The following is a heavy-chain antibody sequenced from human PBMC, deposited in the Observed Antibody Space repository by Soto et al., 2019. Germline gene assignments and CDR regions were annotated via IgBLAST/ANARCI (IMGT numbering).Heavy chain of an antibody. Sequence: ASVKVSCKASGYTFTSYDINWVRQATGQGLEWMGWMNPNSGGTNYAQKFQGRVTMTRDTSISTAYMELSRLRSDDTAVYYCASGIYGSGSLAPFDYWGQGTLVTVSS. D-gene: IGHD3-10*01. V-gene: IGHV1-2*02. CDR3: ASGIYGSGSLAPFDY. CDR1: GYTFTSYD. CDR2: MNPNSGGT. J-gene: IGHJ4*02.